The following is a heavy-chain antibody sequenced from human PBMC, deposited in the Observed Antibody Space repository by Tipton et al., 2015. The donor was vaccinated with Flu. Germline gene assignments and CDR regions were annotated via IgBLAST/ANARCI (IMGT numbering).Heavy chain of an antibody. CDR1: GGSLSGYY. D-gene: IGHD6-19*01. CDR2: IYTSGNT. CDR3: ARGQGNSGWHYFDY. J-gene: IGHJ4*02. Sequence: TLSLTCNVSGGSLSGYYWSWIRQPAGKGLEWIGRIYTSGNTNYSPSLKSRVTMSVDTSKNQSSLKLSSMTAADTAVYYCARGQGNSGWHYFDYWGQGTLVTVSS. V-gene: IGHV4-4*07.